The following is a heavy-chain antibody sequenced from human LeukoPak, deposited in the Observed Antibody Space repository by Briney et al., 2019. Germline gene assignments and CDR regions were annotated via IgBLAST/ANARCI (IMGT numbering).Heavy chain of an antibody. CDR2: IYYSGST. Sequence: SVTLSLTCTVSGGSISSYYWSWIRQPPGKGLEWIGYIYYSGSTNYNPSLKSRVTISVDTSKNQFSLKLSSVTAADTAVYYCARAISYYYDSSGYYFDYWGQGTLVTVSS. V-gene: IGHV4-59*01. D-gene: IGHD3-22*01. CDR3: ARAISYYYDSSGYYFDY. CDR1: GGSISSYY. J-gene: IGHJ4*02.